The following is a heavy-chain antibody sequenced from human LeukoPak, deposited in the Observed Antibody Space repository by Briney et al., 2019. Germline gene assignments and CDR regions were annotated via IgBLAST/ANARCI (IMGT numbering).Heavy chain of an antibody. D-gene: IGHD4-17*01. CDR3: ATRTTVTGYY. CDR1: GFTFSDAW. CDR2: IKRKTDGGTT. V-gene: IGHV3-15*01. Sequence: GGSLRLSCAASGFTFSDAWMSWARQAPGKGLGWVGRIKRKTDGGTTDYAAPVKGRFTISRDDSKNTLYLQMNSLKTEDTAVYYCATRTTVTGYYWGQGTLVTVSS. J-gene: IGHJ4*02.